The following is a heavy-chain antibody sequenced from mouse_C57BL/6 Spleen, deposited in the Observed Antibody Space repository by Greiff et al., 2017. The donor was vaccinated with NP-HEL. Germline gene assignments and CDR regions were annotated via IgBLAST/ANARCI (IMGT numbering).Heavy chain of an antibody. J-gene: IGHJ2*01. V-gene: IGHV1-59*01. CDR3: ARGSHYALYYFDY. Sequence: QVQLKQPGAELVRPGTSVKLSCKASGYTFTSYWMHWVKQRPGQGLEWIGVIDPSDSYTNYNQKFKGKATLTVDTSSSTAYMQLSSLTSEDSAVYYCARGSHYALYYFDYWGQGTTLIVSS. CDR2: IDPSDSYT. CDR1: GYTFTSYW. D-gene: IGHD1-1*01.